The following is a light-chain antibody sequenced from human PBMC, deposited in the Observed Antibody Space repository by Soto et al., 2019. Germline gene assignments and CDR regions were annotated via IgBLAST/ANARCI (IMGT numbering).Light chain of an antibody. J-gene: IGLJ1*01. Sequence: QSALTQPRSVSGSPGQSVTISCTGTSSDVGGYHYVSWYQQHPGKAPKLMIYDVSKRPSGVPNRFSGSKSGNTVSLTLSGLHAVDEADYYCFSYAGNYYVFGTGTKLTVL. V-gene: IGLV2-11*01. CDR2: DVS. CDR1: SSDVGGYHY. CDR3: FSYAGNYYV.